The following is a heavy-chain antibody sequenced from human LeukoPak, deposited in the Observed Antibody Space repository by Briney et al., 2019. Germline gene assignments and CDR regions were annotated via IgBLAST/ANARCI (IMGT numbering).Heavy chain of an antibody. CDR2: FDSDVSST. V-gene: IGHV3-74*01. J-gene: IGHJ3*02. Sequence: GGSLRLSCVASEFTFSNYWMHWVRQARGKGVVWVSRFDSDVSSTTYADSVKGRFTISRDNAKNTLYLQMNSLTAEATAVYYCARGFTIFGVVNDSFDIWGQGTMVTVSS. CDR1: EFTFSNYW. D-gene: IGHD3-3*01. CDR3: ARGFTIFGVVNDSFDI.